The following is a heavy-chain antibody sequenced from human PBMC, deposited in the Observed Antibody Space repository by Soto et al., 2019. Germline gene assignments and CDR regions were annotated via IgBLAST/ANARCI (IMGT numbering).Heavy chain of an antibody. D-gene: IGHD5-12*01. CDR2: ISISSSYI. Sequence: PGGSLRLSCAASGFTFSTYSMTWVRQAQGKGLKGVSSISISSSYIYYADSVKGRFTISRDNAKNSLYLQMNSLRAEDTAVYYCARDSGVATITIPYYYYYYMDVWGKGTTVTVSS. J-gene: IGHJ6*03. V-gene: IGHV3-21*01. CDR1: GFTFSTYS. CDR3: ARDSGVATITIPYYYYYYMDV.